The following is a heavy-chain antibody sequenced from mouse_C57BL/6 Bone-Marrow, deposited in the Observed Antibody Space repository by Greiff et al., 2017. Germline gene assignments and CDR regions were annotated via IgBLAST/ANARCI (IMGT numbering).Heavy chain of an antibody. CDR3: AKGLRRGTFAY. Sequence: EVQLQQSGPELVKPGASVKMSCKASGYTFTDYNMHWVKQSHGKSLEWIGYINPNNGGTSYNQKFKGKATLTVNKSSSTAYMELRSLTSEDSAVYYCAKGLRRGTFAYWGQGTLVTVSA. CDR2: INPNNGGT. CDR1: GYTFTDYN. J-gene: IGHJ3*01. V-gene: IGHV1-22*01. D-gene: IGHD2-4*01.